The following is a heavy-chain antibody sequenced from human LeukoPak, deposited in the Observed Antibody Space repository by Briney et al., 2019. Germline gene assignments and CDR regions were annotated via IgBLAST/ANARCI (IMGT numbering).Heavy chain of an antibody. CDR2: IWYDGSNK. V-gene: IGHV3-33*01. CDR1: GSTFSSYG. J-gene: IGHJ4*02. Sequence: PGGSLRLSCAASGSTFSSYGMHWVRQAPGKGLEWVAVIWYDGSNKYYADSVKGRFTISRDNSKNTLYLQMNSLRAEDTAVYYCARDHERDDHGDSYFDFWGQGMLVTVSS. CDR3: ARDHERDDHGDSYFDF. D-gene: IGHD4-17*01.